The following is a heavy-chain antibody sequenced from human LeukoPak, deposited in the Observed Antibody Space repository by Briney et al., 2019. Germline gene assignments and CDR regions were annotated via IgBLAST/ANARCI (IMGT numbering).Heavy chain of an antibody. CDR3: ARLKARVTIFGVAGDY. CDR2: INHSGST. CDR1: GGSFSGDY. D-gene: IGHD3-3*01. Sequence: SETLSLTCAVYGGSFSGDYWSWIRQPPGKGLEWIGEINHSGSTNYNPSLKSRVTISVDTSKNQFSLKLSSVTAADTAVYYCARLKARVTIFGVAGDYWGQGTLVTVSS. V-gene: IGHV4-34*01. J-gene: IGHJ4*02.